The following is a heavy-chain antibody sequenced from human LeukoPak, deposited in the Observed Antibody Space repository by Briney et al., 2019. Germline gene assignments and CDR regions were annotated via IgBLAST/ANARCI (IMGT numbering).Heavy chain of an antibody. CDR3: AKDLFPGGYYDSSGYYPNYFDY. J-gene: IGHJ4*02. CDR2: ISGSGGST. Sequence: GGSLRPSCAASGFTFSSYAMSWVRQAPGKGLEWVSAISGSGGSTYYADSVKGRFTISRDNSKNTLYLQMNSLRAEDTAVYYCAKDLFPGGYYDSSGYYPNYFDYWGQGTLVTVSS. CDR1: GFTFSSYA. V-gene: IGHV3-23*01. D-gene: IGHD3-22*01.